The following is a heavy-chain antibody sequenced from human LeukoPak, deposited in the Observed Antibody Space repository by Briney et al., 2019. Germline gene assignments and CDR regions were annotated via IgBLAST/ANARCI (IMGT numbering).Heavy chain of an antibody. Sequence: SETLSLTCTVSGGSISSYYWSWIRQPAGKGLEWIGRIYTSGSTNYNPSLKSRVTMSVDTSKNQFSLKLSSVTAADTAVYYCARGGEVPAAMWGFGYYYYGMDVWGQGTTVTVSS. J-gene: IGHJ6*02. CDR1: GGSISSYY. D-gene: IGHD2-2*01. V-gene: IGHV4-4*07. CDR3: ARGGEVPAAMWGFGYYYYGMDV. CDR2: IYTSGST.